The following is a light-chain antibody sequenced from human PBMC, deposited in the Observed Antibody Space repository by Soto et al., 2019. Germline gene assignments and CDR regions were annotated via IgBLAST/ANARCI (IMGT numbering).Light chain of an antibody. Sequence: EIVLTQSPGTLSLSPGERATLSCRASQSVSSSYLAWYQQKPGQPPRLLIYGASSRATGIPDRFSGSGSGTDFTLTISRLEPEDFAVYYCQQYGSSPPYTFGQGTKLELK. CDR1: QSVSSSY. J-gene: IGKJ2*01. CDR2: GAS. V-gene: IGKV3-20*01. CDR3: QQYGSSPPYT.